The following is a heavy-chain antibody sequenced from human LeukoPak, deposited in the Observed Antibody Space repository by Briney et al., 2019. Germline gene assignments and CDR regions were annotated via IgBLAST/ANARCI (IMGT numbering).Heavy chain of an antibody. CDR2: IIPIFGTA. CDR3: ATPGLYYYDSSGRCAFDI. V-gene: IGHV1-69*05. Sequence: SVKVSCKASGGTFSSYAISWVRQAPGQGLEWMGRIIPIFGTANYAQKFQGRVTITTDESTSTAYMELSSLRSEDTAVYYCATPGLYYYDSSGRCAFDIWGQGTMVTVSS. J-gene: IGHJ3*02. D-gene: IGHD3-22*01. CDR1: GGTFSSYA.